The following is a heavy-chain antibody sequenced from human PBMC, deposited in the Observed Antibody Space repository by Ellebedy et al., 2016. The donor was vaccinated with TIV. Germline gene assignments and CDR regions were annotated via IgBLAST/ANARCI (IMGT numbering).Heavy chain of an antibody. CDR1: GFTFSDYY. CDR3: ARDRTGVLDI. D-gene: IGHD3-10*01. CDR2: ISSGGSTM. V-gene: IGHV3-11*04. Sequence: PGGSLRLSCAASGFTFSDYYISWIRQAPGKGLEWVSYISSGGSTMKYADSAKGRFTISRDNADNSLYLQMNSLRADDTAVYYCARDRTGVLDIWGQGTMVTVSS. J-gene: IGHJ3*02.